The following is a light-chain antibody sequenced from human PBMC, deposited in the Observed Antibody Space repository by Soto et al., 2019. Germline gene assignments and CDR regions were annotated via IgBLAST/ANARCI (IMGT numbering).Light chain of an antibody. CDR1: TSDVDGYQY. V-gene: IGLV2-14*03. CDR3: SKYTSTTTQVV. CDR2: DGS. Sequence: QSALTQPASVSGSPGQSVTISCTGPTSDVDGYQYVSWYQHHPGKAPKMLIYDGSGRPSGVSHRFSGSKSGKTASLTISGLQAEDEAYYYCSKYTSTTTQVVFGGGTKLTVL. J-gene: IGLJ2*01.